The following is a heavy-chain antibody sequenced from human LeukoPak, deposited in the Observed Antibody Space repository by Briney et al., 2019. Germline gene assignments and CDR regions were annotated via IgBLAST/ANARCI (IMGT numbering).Heavy chain of an antibody. CDR1: GGSFSGYY. J-gene: IGHJ5*02. CDR3: ARGGGSKRNWFDP. D-gene: IGHD3-16*01. V-gene: IGHV4-34*01. CDR2: INHSGST. Sequence: SETLSLTCAVYGGSFSGYYWSWIRQPPGKGLEWIGEINHSGSTSYNPSLKSRVTISVDTSKNQFSLKLSSVTAADTAVYYCARGGGSKRNWFDPWGQGTLVTVSS.